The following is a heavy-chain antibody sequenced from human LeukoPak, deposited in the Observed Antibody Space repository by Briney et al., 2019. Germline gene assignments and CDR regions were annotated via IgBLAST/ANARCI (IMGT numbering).Heavy chain of an antibody. CDR2: INPNSGGT. V-gene: IGHV1-2*02. Sequence: VASVKVSCKASGYTFTGYYTHWVRQAPGQGLEWMGWINPNSGGTNYAQKFQGRVTMTRDTSISTAYMELSRLRSDDTAVYYCARSPGDYYYYMDVWGKGTTVTVSS. J-gene: IGHJ6*03. CDR1: GYTFTGYY. D-gene: IGHD3-10*01. CDR3: ARSPGDYYYYMDV.